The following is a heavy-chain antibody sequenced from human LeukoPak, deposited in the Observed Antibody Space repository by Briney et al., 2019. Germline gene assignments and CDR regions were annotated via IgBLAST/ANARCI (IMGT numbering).Heavy chain of an antibody. D-gene: IGHD3-10*01. Sequence: SETLSLTCAVYGGAFRDHQSSWIRQPPGKGLEWIGDVERRGYTNYNPSLRGRLTMSVDASKNQISLRLTSVTAADTAVYYCAKGLRQIWFGELNDAFDIWGQGTMVHVSS. V-gene: IGHV4-34*01. CDR2: VERRGYT. J-gene: IGHJ3*02. CDR1: GGAFRDHQ. CDR3: AKGLRQIWFGELNDAFDI.